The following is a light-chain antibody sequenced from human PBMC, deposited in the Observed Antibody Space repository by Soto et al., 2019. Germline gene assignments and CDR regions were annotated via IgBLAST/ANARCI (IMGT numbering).Light chain of an antibody. V-gene: IGLV2-23*01. Sequence: QSALTQPASVSGSPGQSITISCTGTSSDVGTYNLVSWYQQHPGKAPKLMIYEGSERPSGVSNRFSGSKSGNTASLTISGLQSEDEGDYYCCSYAGSRTWVFGGGTKLTVL. CDR3: CSYAGSRTWV. CDR1: SSDVGTYNL. J-gene: IGLJ3*02. CDR2: EGS.